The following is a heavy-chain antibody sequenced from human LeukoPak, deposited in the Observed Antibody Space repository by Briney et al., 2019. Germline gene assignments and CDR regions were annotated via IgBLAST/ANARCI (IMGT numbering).Heavy chain of an antibody. CDR1: GFTLSSYW. V-gene: IGHV3-7*01. CDR3: ARDIAAAGLFFDY. J-gene: IGHJ4*02. CDR2: IKYDGSEI. Sequence: QPGGSLRLSCAASGFTLSSYWMSWVRQAPGKGLEWVANIKYDGSEIYYVDSVKGRFTISRDIAKNSLNLQMNGLRAEDTAVHYCARDIAAAGLFFDYWGQGTLVTVSS. D-gene: IGHD6-13*01.